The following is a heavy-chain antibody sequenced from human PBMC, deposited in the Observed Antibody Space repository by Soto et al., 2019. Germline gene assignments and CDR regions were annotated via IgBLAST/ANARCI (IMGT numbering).Heavy chain of an antibody. V-gene: IGHV1-69*01. CDR3: ARPVLMDTGMRYYYGVDV. Sequence: QVQLVQSGAEVQKPGSSVKVSCKASGGTFSSYAMNWVRQAPGQGLEWMGGIIPMFGTADYAQKFQGRVTITADESTSTAYMELSSLRSEDTAVYYCARPVLMDTGMRYYYGVDVWGQGTTVTVSS. J-gene: IGHJ6*02. CDR2: IIPMFGTA. D-gene: IGHD5-18*01. CDR1: GGTFSSYA.